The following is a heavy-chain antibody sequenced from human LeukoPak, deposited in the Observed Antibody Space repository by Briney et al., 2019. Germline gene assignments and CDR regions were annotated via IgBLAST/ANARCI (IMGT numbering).Heavy chain of an antibody. V-gene: IGHV1-18*01. Sequence: GASVTVSYLASGYTFTNYGVSWLRQAPGQGLDWMGWISAYNGNTNYPQKLQGRVTMTTDTSTSTAYMELRSLRSDDTAVYYCARDQLGYCSGGSCSRWLDPWGQGTLVTVSS. CDR2: ISAYNGNT. J-gene: IGHJ5*02. D-gene: IGHD2-15*01. CDR3: ARDQLGYCSGGSCSRWLDP. CDR1: GYTFTNYG.